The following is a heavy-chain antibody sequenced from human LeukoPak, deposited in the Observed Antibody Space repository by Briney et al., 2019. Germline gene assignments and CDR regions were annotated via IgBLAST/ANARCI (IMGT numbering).Heavy chain of an antibody. CDR1: GYTFTGYY. CDR3: ARDGTTVTTGERFYYFDY. V-gene: IGHV1-2*02. J-gene: IGHJ4*02. Sequence: GASVKVSCKASGYTFTGYYMHWVRQAPGQGLEWMGWINPNSGGTNYAQKFQGRVTMTRDTSISTAYMELSRLRSDDTAVYYCARDGTTVTTGERFYYFDYWGQGTLVTVSS. CDR2: INPNSGGT. D-gene: IGHD4-17*01.